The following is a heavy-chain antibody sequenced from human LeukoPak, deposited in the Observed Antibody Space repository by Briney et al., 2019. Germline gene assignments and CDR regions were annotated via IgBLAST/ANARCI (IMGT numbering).Heavy chain of an antibody. J-gene: IGHJ4*02. CDR1: GYTFTGYY. V-gene: IGHV1-2*02. Sequence: ASVKVSCKASGYTFTGYYMHWVRQAPGQGLEWMGWINPNSGGTNYAQKFQGRVTMTRDTSISTAYMELSRLRSDDTAVYYCAGDGEQPTYYYDSSGYYYGYWGQGTLDTVSS. D-gene: IGHD3-22*01. CDR3: AGDGEQPTYYYDSSGYYYGY. CDR2: INPNSGGT.